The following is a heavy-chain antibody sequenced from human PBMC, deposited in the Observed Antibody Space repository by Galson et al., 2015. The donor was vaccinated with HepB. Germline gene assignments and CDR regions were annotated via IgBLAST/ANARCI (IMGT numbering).Heavy chain of an antibody. J-gene: IGHJ3*02. CDR1: GYKFTNYG. V-gene: IGHV1-18*04. D-gene: IGHD6-19*01. Sequence: SVKVSCKASGYKFTNYGISWVRQAPGQGLEWMGWISGDNGKTNYAQKFQGRVTMTTDTSTSTDYMELRSLRSDDTAVYYCAARAGSSGWYTTAFDIWGQGTMVTVSS. CDR3: AARAGSSGWYTTAFDI. CDR2: ISGDNGKT.